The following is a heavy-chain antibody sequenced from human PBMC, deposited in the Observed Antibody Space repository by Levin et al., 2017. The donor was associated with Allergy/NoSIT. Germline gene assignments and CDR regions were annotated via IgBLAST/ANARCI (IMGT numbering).Heavy chain of an antibody. CDR1: GGSISSSNYY. CDR3: ARQGADTYYYDSSGYFFDY. J-gene: IGHJ4*02. V-gene: IGHV4-39*01. CDR2: ISYSGST. Sequence: SQTLSLTCTVSGGSISSSNYYWGWIRQPPGKGLEWIGSISYSGSTYYNPSLKSRVTISVDTPKNQFSLKLSSVTAAATAVYYCARQGADTYYYDSSGYFFDYWGQGTLVTVSS. D-gene: IGHD3-22*01.